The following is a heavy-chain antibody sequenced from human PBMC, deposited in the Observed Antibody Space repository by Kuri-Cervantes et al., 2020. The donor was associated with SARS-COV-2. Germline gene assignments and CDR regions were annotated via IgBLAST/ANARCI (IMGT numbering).Heavy chain of an antibody. CDR1: GFTFSSCA. J-gene: IGHJ4*02. V-gene: IGHV3-23*01. CDR3: AKSSSWYFDY. Sequence: LSLTCAASGFTFSSCAMSWVRQAPGKGLEWVSAISGSGGSTYYADSVKGRFTISRDNSKNTLYLQMNSLRAEDTAVYYCAKSSSWYFDYWGQGTLVTVSS. D-gene: IGHD6-13*01. CDR2: ISGSGGST.